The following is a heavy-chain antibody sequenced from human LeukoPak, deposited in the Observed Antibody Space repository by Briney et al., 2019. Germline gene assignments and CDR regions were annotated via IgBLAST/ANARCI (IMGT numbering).Heavy chain of an antibody. J-gene: IGHJ4*02. CDR2: INHSGST. V-gene: IGHV4-34*01. CDR1: GGSFSGYY. Sequence: SETLSLTCAVYGGSFSGYYWSWIRQPPGKGLEWIGEINHSGSTNYNPSLKSRVTISVDTSKNQFSLKLSSVTAADTAVYYCARAGIPLEPFDYWGQGTLVTVSS. D-gene: IGHD1-14*01. CDR3: ARAGIPLEPFDY.